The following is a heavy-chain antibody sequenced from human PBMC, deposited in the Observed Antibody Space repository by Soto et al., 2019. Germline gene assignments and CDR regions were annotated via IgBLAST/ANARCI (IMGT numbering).Heavy chain of an antibody. CDR1: GSTLPELS. CDR3: ATLPYGSGSYYKMTDY. J-gene: IGHJ4*02. V-gene: IGHV1-24*01. Sequence: QVQLVQSGAEVQQPGASVKVSCKVSGSTLPELSMHWVRQAPGKGLEWMGGFDPEDGETIYAQKFQGRVTMTEDTSTDTAYMELSSLRSEDTAVYYCATLPYGSGSYYKMTDYWGQGTLVTVSS. D-gene: IGHD3-10*01. CDR2: FDPEDGET.